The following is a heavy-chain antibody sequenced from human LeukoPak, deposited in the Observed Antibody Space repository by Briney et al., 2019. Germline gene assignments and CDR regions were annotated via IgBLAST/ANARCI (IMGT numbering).Heavy chain of an antibody. V-gene: IGHV4-4*07. CDR2: IYTSGST. CDR1: GVSISSYY. Sequence: SETLSLTCTVSGVSISSYYWSWIRQPAGKGLEWIGRIYTSGSTNYNPSLKSRVTMSVDTSKNQFSPKLGLVAPTDTARSYWAGVPGSGLYGGAFDYWGQGTMVTVSS. J-gene: IGHJ3*01. CDR3: AGVPGSGLYGGAFDY. D-gene: IGHD6-19*01.